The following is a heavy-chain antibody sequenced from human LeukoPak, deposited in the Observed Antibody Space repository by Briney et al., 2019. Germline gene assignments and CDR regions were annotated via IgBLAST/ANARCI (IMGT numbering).Heavy chain of an antibody. Sequence: GSMQISYEGAGDRFTSYWIGWVRQMAGKGGGWMGIIYPGDCDTRYSACFQGQVTISAEKSINTAYLQWSSLKASDTAMYYCARGPSLQGIYWGQGTLVTVSS. J-gene: IGHJ4*02. CDR1: GDRFTSYW. CDR3: ARGPSLQGIY. D-gene: IGHD1-1*01. V-gene: IGHV5-51*01. CDR2: IYPGDCDT.